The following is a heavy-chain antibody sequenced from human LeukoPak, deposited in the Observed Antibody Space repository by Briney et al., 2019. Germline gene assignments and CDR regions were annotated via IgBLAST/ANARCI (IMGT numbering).Heavy chain of an antibody. D-gene: IGHD1-26*01. J-gene: IGHJ4*02. CDR1: GFTFSSYA. CDR3: ARDPGVVGAANDY. V-gene: IGHV3-23*01. CDR2: ISSSDGGT. Sequence: GGSLRLSCAGSGFTFSSYAMAWVRQTPEKGLEWVAIISSSDGGTYYIDSVKGRFTISRDNAKNSLYLQMNSLRAEDTAVYYCARDPGVVGAANDYWGQGTLVTVSS.